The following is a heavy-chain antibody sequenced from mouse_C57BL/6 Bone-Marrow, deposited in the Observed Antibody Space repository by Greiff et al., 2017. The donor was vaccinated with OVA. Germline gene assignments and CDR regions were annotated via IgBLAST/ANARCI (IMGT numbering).Heavy chain of an antibody. Sequence: VQQQQPGAELVKPGASVKLSCKASGYTFTSYWMPWVKQRPGQGLEWIGMIHPNSGSTNYNEKFKSKATLTVDKSSSTAYMQLSSLTSEDSAVYYWARQRWLPYAMDYWGQGTSVTVSS. D-gene: IGHD2-3*01. CDR3: ARQRWLPYAMDY. J-gene: IGHJ4*01. V-gene: IGHV1-64*01. CDR1: GYTFTSYW. CDR2: IHPNSGST.